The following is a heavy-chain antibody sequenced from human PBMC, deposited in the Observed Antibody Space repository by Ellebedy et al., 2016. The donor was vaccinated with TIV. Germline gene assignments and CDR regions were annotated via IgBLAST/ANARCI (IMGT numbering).Heavy chain of an antibody. J-gene: IGHJ4*02. CDR1: GFTFSSYA. D-gene: IGHD1-1*01. Sequence: GGSLRLXCAASGFTFSSYAMSWVRQAPGKGLEWVSGISGSGTSTYYADSVKGRFTISRDNSKNTLYLQMNSLRAEDTAVYYCAKRQLERQAFDYWGQGTLVTVSS. CDR3: AKRQLERQAFDY. CDR2: ISGSGTST. V-gene: IGHV3-23*01.